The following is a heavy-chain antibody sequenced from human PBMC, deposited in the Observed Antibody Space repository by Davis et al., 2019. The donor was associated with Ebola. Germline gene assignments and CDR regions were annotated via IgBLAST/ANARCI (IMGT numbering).Heavy chain of an antibody. Sequence: GESLKISCAASGFTFSSYAMSWVRQAPGKGLEWVSAISGSGGSTYYADSVKGRFTISRDNSKNTLYLQMNSLRAEDTAVYYCARLIPGYGMDVWGQGTTVTVSS. J-gene: IGHJ6*02. CDR2: ISGSGGST. V-gene: IGHV3-23*01. CDR3: ARLIPGYGMDV. CDR1: GFTFSSYA. D-gene: IGHD2-21*01.